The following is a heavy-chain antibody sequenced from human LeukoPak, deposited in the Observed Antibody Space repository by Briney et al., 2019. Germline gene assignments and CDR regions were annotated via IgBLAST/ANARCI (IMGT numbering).Heavy chain of an antibody. CDR1: GGAFSSYT. CDR2: LIPILAIA. J-gene: IGHJ4*02. CDR3: AMTYYYGSGVFDY. V-gene: IGHV1-69*10. D-gene: IGHD3-10*01. Sequence: SVKVSCKASGGAFSSYTISWVRQAPGQGLEWMGGLIPILAIANYAQKFQGRVTITADKSTSTAYMQLSSLRSEDTAVYYCAMTYYYGSGVFDYWGQGTLVTVSS.